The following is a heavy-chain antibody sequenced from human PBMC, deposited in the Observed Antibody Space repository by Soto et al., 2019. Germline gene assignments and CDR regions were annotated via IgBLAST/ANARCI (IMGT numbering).Heavy chain of an antibody. CDR3: ARVPVVPPDYYYYYGMDV. CDR2: IIPIFGTA. D-gene: IGHD2-2*01. Sequence: GASVKVSCKASGGTFSSYAISWVRQAPGQGLEWVGGIIPIFGTANYAQKFQGRVTITADESTSTAYMELSSLRSEDTAVYYCARVPVVPPDYYYYYGMDVWGQGTTVTVSS. CDR1: GGTFSSYA. V-gene: IGHV1-69*13. J-gene: IGHJ6*02.